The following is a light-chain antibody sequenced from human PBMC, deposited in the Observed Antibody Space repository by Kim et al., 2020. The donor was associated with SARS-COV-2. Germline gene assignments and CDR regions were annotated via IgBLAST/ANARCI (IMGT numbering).Light chain of an antibody. Sequence: GQRVTLSCAGSNSNLGTNYVYWHQQFPGMAPKVLIYRDNERPSGVPGRFSGPKSGTSASLAISGLRSEDEADYYCAAWDDSLSAWLFGGGTQLTVL. CDR1: NSNLGTNY. CDR2: RDN. CDR3: AAWDDSLSAWL. J-gene: IGLJ3*02. V-gene: IGLV1-47*01.